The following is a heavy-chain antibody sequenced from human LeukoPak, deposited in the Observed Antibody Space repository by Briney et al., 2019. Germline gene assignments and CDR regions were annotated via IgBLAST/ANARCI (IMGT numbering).Heavy chain of an antibody. V-gene: IGHV1-46*01. J-gene: IGHJ6*02. CDR1: GYTFTSYY. CDR3: ARDLITMVRGVRYYYGMDV. Sequence: ASVKVSCKASGYTFTSYYMHWVRQAPGQGLEWMGIINLSGGSTSYAQKFQGRVTMTRDTSTSTVYMELSSLRSEDTAVYYCARDLITMVRGVRYYYGMDVWGQGTTVTVSS. CDR2: INLSGGST. D-gene: IGHD3-10*01.